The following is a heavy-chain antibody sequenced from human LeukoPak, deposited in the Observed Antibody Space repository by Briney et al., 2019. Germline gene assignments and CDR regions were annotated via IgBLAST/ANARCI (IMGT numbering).Heavy chain of an antibody. CDR3: AKASWVSNADAVL. V-gene: IGHV3-53*05. CDR1: GFTVSNNY. CDR2: IYSRGST. D-gene: IGHD1-1*01. J-gene: IGHJ4*02. Sequence: PGGSLRLSCAASGFTVSNNYMRWVRQAPGKGLEWVSSIYSRGSTSYVDSVKGRFTISRDNSKNTLFLQMNSLRVEDTAVYYCAKASWVSNADAVLWGQGTVVTVSS.